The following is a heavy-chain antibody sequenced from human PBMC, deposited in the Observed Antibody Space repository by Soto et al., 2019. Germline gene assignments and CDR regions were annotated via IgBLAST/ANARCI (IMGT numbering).Heavy chain of an antibody. CDR3: AREYTPTRNVLRYFDWLSWFDP. V-gene: IGHV1-69*13. Sequence: GASVKVSCKASGGTFSSYAISWVRQAPGQGLEWMGGIIPIFGTANYAQKFQGRVTITADESTSTAYMELSSLRSEDTAVYYCAREYTPTRNVLRYFDWLSWFDPWGQGTLVTSPQ. CDR2: IIPIFGTA. CDR1: GGTFSSYA. J-gene: IGHJ5*02. D-gene: IGHD3-9*01.